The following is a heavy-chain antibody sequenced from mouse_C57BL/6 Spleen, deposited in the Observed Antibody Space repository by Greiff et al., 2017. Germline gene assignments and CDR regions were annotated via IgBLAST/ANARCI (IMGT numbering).Heavy chain of an antibody. CDR2: IDPSDSET. J-gene: IGHJ4*01. Sequence: QVQLQQPGAELVRPGSSVKLSCKASGYTFTSYWMHWVKQRPIQGLEWIGNIDPSDSETHYNQKFKDKATLTVDKSSSTAYMQLSSLTSEDSAVYYCAREEGFTTVVEGNAMDYWGQGTSVTVSS. D-gene: IGHD1-1*01. CDR1: GYTFTSYW. V-gene: IGHV1-52*01. CDR3: AREEGFTTVVEGNAMDY.